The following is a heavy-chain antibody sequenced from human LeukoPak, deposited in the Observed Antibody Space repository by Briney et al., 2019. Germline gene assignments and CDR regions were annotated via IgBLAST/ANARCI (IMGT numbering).Heavy chain of an antibody. J-gene: IGHJ4*02. V-gene: IGHV4-38-2*02. D-gene: IGHD6-13*01. CDR1: GYSISSHYY. CDR2: IYHSGST. Sequence: SETLSLTCTVSGYSISSHYYWGWIRQPPGKGLEWIGSIYHSGSTYYNPSLKSRVTISVDTSKNQFSLKLSSVTAADTAVYYXXXXSRQQLHIDYWGQGTLVTVSS. CDR3: XXXSRQQLHIDY.